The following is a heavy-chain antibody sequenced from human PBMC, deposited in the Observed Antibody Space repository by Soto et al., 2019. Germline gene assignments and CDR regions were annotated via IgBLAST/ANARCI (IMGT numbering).Heavy chain of an antibody. CDR1: GFTFSNYE. CDR3: ARRGYGSRWPNVYMDV. CDR2: ISNNGAHT. J-gene: IGHJ6*03. V-gene: IGHV3-64*01. D-gene: IGHD6-13*01. Sequence: EAQLVESGGGLVQPGGSLRLSRAASGFTFSNYEMHWVRQAPGKGLEYVSGISNNGAHTDYAKSVKGRFTIYRDNSENTLYLQMGSLRAEDMALYYCARRGYGSRWPNVYMDVWGKGTTVTVSS.